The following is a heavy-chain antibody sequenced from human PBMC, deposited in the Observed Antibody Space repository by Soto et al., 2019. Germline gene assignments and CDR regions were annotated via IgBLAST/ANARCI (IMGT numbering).Heavy chain of an antibody. J-gene: IGHJ3*02. CDR3: ARVHYSGSYGDAFDI. Sequence: ASVKVSCKASGYTFTTYGSSWVRQAPGQGLEWMGWISAYNGNTNYAQKLQGRVTMTTDTSTSTAYMELRSLRSDDTAVYYCARVHYSGSYGDAFDIWGQGTMVTVSS. CDR2: ISAYNGNT. D-gene: IGHD1-26*01. V-gene: IGHV1-18*01. CDR1: GYTFTTYG.